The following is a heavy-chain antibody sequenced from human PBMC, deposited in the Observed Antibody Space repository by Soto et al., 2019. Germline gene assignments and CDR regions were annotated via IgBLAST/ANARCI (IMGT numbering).Heavy chain of an antibody. D-gene: IGHD6-19*01. V-gene: IGHV3-53*01. Sequence: EVQLVESGGGLIQPGGPLRLSCAASGFAVSSKYMTWVRQPPGKGLEWVSVIYGGGTTYYADSVQGRFTISRDTSKNTLYLQMNSLRAEDTAVYYCVQRTGWPGFDFWGQGTLVTVSS. CDR3: VQRTGWPGFDF. CDR2: IYGGGTT. J-gene: IGHJ4*02. CDR1: GFAVSSKY.